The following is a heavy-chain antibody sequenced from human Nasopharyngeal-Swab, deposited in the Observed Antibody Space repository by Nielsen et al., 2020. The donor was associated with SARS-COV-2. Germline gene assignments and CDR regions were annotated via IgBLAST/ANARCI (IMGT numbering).Heavy chain of an antibody. D-gene: IGHD3-9*01. CDR1: GGSLSDYY. Sequence: SETLSLTCAVFGGSLSDYYWTWTRHPPGKGLEWRGETNHSGSNNYNPSLKSRVTISVDTSKNQFSLNLNSVTAADTAVYYCARQAELRYFDRLYYYYGMDVWGQGTTVTVSS. CDR2: TNHSGSN. J-gene: IGHJ6*02. V-gene: IGHV4-34*01. CDR3: ARQAELRYFDRLYYYYGMDV.